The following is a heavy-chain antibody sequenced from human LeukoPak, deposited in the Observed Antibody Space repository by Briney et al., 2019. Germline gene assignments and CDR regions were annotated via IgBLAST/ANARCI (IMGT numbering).Heavy chain of an antibody. CDR3: ATPHSSSWTSFDY. CDR2: FDPEDGET. Sequence: ASVKVSCKVSGYTLTELSMHWLRQAPGKGLEWMGGFDPEDGETIYAQKFQGRVTMTEDTSTDTAYMELSSLRSEDTAVYYCATPHSSSWTSFDYWGQGTLVTVSS. J-gene: IGHJ4*02. CDR1: GYTLTELS. V-gene: IGHV1-24*01. D-gene: IGHD6-13*01.